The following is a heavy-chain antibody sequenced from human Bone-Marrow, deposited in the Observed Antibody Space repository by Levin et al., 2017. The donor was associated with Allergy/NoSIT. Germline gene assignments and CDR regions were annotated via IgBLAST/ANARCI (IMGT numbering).Heavy chain of an antibody. CDR1: GYTFTGYY. V-gene: IGHV1-2*04. Sequence: ASVKVSCKASGYTFTGYYMHWVRQAPGQGLEWMGWINPNSGGTNYAQKFQGWVTMTRGTSISTAYMELSRLRSDDTAVYYCARDRATYYYDSSGYRENPYYFDYWGQGTLVTVSS. J-gene: IGHJ4*02. CDR3: ARDRATYYYDSSGYRENPYYFDY. CDR2: INPNSGGT. D-gene: IGHD3-22*01.